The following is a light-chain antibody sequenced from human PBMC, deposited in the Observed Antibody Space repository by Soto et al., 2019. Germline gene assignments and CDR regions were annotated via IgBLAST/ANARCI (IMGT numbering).Light chain of an antibody. CDR3: QEYGSSRT. CDR1: QSVSGSY. Sequence: EIVLTQSPGTLSLSPGERATLSCRASQSVSGSYLAWYQQKPGQAPRLLIYGASSRATGIPDRFSGSGSGTDFTLTISRLESEDSAAYYCQEYGSSRTFGQGTKVEIK. V-gene: IGKV3-20*01. J-gene: IGKJ1*01. CDR2: GAS.